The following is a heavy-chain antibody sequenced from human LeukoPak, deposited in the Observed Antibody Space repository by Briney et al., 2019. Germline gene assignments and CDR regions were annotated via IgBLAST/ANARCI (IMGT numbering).Heavy chain of an antibody. CDR2: ISYDGSNK. CDR1: GFTFSSYA. V-gene: IGHV3-30-3*01. J-gene: IGHJ6*02. D-gene: IGHD2-2*02. CDR3: ARGRYCSTTNCYSYYYYYTMDV. Sequence: GGSLGLSCAASGFTFSSYAMHWVRQAPGKGLEWVALISYDGSNKYYADSVKGRFTISRDNSRNTLYLQMNSLRAEDTAVYYCARGRYCSTTNCYSYYYYYTMDVWGQGTTVTVSS.